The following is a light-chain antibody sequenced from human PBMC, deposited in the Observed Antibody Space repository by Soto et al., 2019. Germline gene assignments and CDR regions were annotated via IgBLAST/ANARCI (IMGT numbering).Light chain of an antibody. CDR1: QNIHGW. V-gene: IGKV1-5*03. CDR3: QQYNSYSWT. J-gene: IGKJ1*01. Sequence: DIQMTQSPSTLSASVGDRVTITCRASQNIHGWLAWYQQKPGKAPNLLIYKASSLESGVPSRFSGSGSGTEFTLTISSLQPDDFATYYCQQYNSYSWTFGQGTKVEIK. CDR2: KAS.